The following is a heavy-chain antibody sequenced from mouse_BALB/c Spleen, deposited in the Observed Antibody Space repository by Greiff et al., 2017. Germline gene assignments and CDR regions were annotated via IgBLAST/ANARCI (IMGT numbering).Heavy chain of an antibody. V-gene: IGHV2-4-1*01. CDR2: IWSGGST. J-gene: IGHJ3*01. Sequence: QVQLKESGPGLVQPSQSLSITCTVSGFSLTSYGVHWVRQSPGKGLEWLGVIWSGGSTDYNAAFISRLSISKDNSKSQVFFKMNSLQADDTAIYYCASYDYGDAWFAYWGQGTLVTVSA. CDR3: ASYDYGDAWFAY. CDR1: GFSLTSYG. D-gene: IGHD2-4*01.